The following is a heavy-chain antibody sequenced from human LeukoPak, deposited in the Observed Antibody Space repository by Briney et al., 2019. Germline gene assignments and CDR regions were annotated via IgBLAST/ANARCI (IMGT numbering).Heavy chain of an antibody. CDR1: GYTFTSYF. Sequence: ASVKVSCKASGYTFTSYFMHWVRQAPGQGLEWMGIINPNGGSTRYAQKFQGRVTMTGDTSTSTVFIEMSSLRSEDTAVYYCARGIGNGYRLFDYWGQGTLVTVSS. J-gene: IGHJ4*02. D-gene: IGHD5-24*01. V-gene: IGHV1-46*01. CDR3: ARGIGNGYRLFDY. CDR2: INPNGGST.